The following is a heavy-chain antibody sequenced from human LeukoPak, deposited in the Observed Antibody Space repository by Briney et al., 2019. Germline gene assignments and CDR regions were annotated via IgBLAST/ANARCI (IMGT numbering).Heavy chain of an antibody. D-gene: IGHD1-1*01. CDR1: GGSISNDY. J-gene: IGHJ5*02. CDR2: IYYSGST. V-gene: IGHV4-59*01. Sequence: TSETLSLTCNVSGGSISNDYWSWIRQPPGKGLEWIGYIYYSGSTNYNPSLKSLVTISIDTSKNQFSLKLSSVTAADTAVYYCARETTNWFDPWGRGTLVTVSS. CDR3: ARETTNWFDP.